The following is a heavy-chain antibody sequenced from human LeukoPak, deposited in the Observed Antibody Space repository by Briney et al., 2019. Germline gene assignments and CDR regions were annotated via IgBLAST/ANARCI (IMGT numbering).Heavy chain of an antibody. D-gene: IGHD3-22*01. V-gene: IGHV1-2*02. CDR1: GYTFTGYY. J-gene: IGHJ4*02. Sequence: ASVKVSCKASGYTFTGYYMHWVRQAPGQGLEWMGWINPNSGGTNYAQKFQGRVTMTRGTSISTAYMELSRLRSDDTAVYYCAKGGSDYYDSSGYYYFDYWGQGTLVTVSS. CDR2: INPNSGGT. CDR3: AKGGSDYYDSSGYYYFDY.